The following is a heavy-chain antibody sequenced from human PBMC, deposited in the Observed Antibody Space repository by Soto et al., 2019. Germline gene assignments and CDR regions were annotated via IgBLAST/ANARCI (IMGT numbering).Heavy chain of an antibody. CDR1: GGTFSSYP. V-gene: IGHV1-69*01. CDR3: ARVGPITNNGMAV. D-gene: IGHD1-26*01. Sequence: QVQLVQSGAEVKKPGSSVKVSCEASGGTFSSYPINWVRQAPGQGLEWMGGIIPFFGTSNYAQKFQGRVTITADDSTSTAYMELRSLRSEDTAVYYCARVGPITNNGMAVWGQGTTVTVSS. J-gene: IGHJ6*02. CDR2: IIPFFGTS.